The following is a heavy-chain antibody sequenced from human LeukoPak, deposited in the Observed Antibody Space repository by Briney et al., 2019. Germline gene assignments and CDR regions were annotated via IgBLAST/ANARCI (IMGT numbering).Heavy chain of an antibody. CDR2: IWYDGSNK. CDR1: GFTFSSYG. J-gene: IGHJ4*02. CDR3: ARDRDGSGSVYYFDY. Sequence: PGRSLRLSCAASGFTFSSYGMHWVRQAPGKGLEWVAVIWYDGSNKYYADSVKGRFTISRDNSKNTLYLQMNSLRAEDTAVYYCARDRDGSGSVYYFDYWGQGTLVTVSS. D-gene: IGHD3-22*01. V-gene: IGHV3-33*01.